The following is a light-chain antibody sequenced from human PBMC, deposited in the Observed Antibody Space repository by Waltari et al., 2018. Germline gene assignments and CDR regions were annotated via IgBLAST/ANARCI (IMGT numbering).Light chain of an antibody. CDR1: QSISTY. V-gene: IGKV1-39*01. J-gene: IGKJ1*01. CDR2: AAS. Sequence: DIQMTQSPSSLSASVGDIVTINCRASQSISTYLNWYQQKPGKAPKLLIFAASSLQSGVPSRFSGSGSGTDFTLTIRSLQPEDFATYYCQQTYNSPPWTFGQGTKVEIK. CDR3: QQTYNSPPWT.